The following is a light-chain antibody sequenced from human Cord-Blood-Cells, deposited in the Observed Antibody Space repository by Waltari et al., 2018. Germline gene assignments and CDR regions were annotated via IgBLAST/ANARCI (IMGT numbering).Light chain of an antibody. CDR1: RSDVGGYNL. CDR2: DVS. V-gene: IGLV2-11*01. J-gene: IGLJ1*01. Sequence: QSALTPPRSVSGSPGQSVTIACTGTRSDVGGYNLVSWYQQHPGKAPKLIIYDVSKRPSGVPDRFSGSKSGNTVSLTISGLQAEDEADYYCCSYAGSYPYVFGTGTKVTVL. CDR3: CSYAGSYPYV.